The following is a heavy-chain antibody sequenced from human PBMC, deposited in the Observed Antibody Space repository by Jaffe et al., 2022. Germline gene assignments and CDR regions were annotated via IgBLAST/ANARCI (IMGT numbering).Heavy chain of an antibody. J-gene: IGHJ3*02. CDR3: ARSRGQLGYNWNDDQPNAFDI. V-gene: IGHV2-70*01. CDR2: IDWDDDK. D-gene: IGHD1-1*01. CDR1: GFSLSTSGMC. Sequence: QVTLRESGPALVKPTQTLTLTCTFSGFSLSTSGMCVSWIRQPPGKALEWLALIDWDDDKYYSTSLKTRLTISKDTSKNQVVLTMTNMDPVDTATYYCARSRGQLGYNWNDDQPNAFDIWGQGTMVTVSS.